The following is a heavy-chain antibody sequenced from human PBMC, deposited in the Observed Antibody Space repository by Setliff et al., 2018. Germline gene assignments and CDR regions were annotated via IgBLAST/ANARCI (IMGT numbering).Heavy chain of an antibody. CDR1: GFTFSSYS. Sequence: GGSLRLSCAASGFTFSSYSMNWVRQAPGKGLEWVSYISTSSGTIYYADSVKGRFTISRDNAKNSLYLQMNSLRAEDTAVYYCARGGGYYYYYMDVWGKGTTVTVSS. D-gene: IGHD3-16*01. V-gene: IGHV3-48*01. CDR3: ARGGGYYYYYMDV. J-gene: IGHJ6*03. CDR2: ISTSSGTI.